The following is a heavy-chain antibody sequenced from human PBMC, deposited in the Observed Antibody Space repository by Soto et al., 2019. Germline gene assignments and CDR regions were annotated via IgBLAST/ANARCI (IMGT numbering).Heavy chain of an antibody. V-gene: IGHV4-34*01. CDR3: ARGIAAAGTNFDY. D-gene: IGHD6-13*01. Sequence: QVQLQQWGAGLLKPSETLSLTCAVYGGSFSGYYWSWIRQPPGKGLEWIGEINHSGSTNYNPSLKSRVTLSVDTSKNQFSLKLSSVTAADTAVYYCARGIAAAGTNFDYWGQGTLVTVSS. J-gene: IGHJ4*02. CDR1: GGSFSGYY. CDR2: INHSGST.